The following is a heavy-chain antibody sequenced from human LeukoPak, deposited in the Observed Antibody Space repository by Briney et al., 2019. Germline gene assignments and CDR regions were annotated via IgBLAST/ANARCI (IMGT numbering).Heavy chain of an antibody. J-gene: IGHJ1*01. Sequence: GGSLRLSCVVSGFTFNRCWMNWVRQAPGKGLEWVAHINPDGRDTYYVDSVKGRFTISRDNAQNSMYLQMNSLRVEDTAVYYCTSWGDTTAEYFQRWGQGTLATVSS. V-gene: IGHV3-7*01. D-gene: IGHD2-21*02. CDR1: GFTFNRCW. CDR3: TSWGDTTAEYFQR. CDR2: INPDGRDT.